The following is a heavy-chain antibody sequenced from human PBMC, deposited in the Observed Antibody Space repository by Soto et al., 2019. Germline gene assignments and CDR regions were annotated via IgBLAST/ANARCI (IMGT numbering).Heavy chain of an antibody. Sequence: QVQLVQSGAEVKKPGSSVKVSCKASGGTFGSYTISWVRQAPGQGLEWMGRIIPILGIANYAQKFQGRVTITADKSTSTAYMELSSLRSEDTAVYYCARLGGSSASFDPWGQGTLVTVSS. V-gene: IGHV1-69*02. CDR2: IIPILGIA. D-gene: IGHD1-26*01. CDR1: GGTFGSYT. CDR3: ARLGGSSASFDP. J-gene: IGHJ5*02.